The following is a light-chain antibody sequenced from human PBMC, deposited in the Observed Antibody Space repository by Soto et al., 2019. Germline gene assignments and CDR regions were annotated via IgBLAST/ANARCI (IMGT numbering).Light chain of an antibody. J-gene: IGKJ2*01. CDR1: QRIGSW. CDR2: DAS. V-gene: IGKV1-5*01. CDR3: QQYTSSSPNT. Sequence: DIQMTQSPSTLSASVGDRVTITCRASQRIGSWLAWYQQKPGKAPNLLIYDASILQSGVPSRFSGSGSGTAFTLTISSLQPDDSATHYCQQYTSSSPNTFGQGTKLEIK.